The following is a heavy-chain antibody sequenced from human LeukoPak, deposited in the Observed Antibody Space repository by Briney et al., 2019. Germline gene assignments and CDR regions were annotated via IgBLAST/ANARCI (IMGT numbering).Heavy chain of an antibody. V-gene: IGHV3-33*01. Sequence: GGSLRLSCAASGFVFSNYDMHWVRQAPGKGLEWVAILWLDGSATYYGDSVKGRFTVSRDNSNNTLYLQMNSLRVEDTAVYYCARDLNREDFDYWGQGTLVAVSS. J-gene: IGHJ4*02. CDR1: GFVFSNYD. CDR3: ARDLNREDFDY. CDR2: LWLDGSAT. D-gene: IGHD1-14*01.